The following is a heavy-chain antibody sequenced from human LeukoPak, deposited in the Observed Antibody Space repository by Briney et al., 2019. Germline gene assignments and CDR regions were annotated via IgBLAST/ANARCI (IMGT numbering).Heavy chain of an antibody. V-gene: IGHV4-30-4*01. CDR2: IYYSGST. J-gene: IGHJ2*01. CDR3: ARDRVVPAAIRPHWYFDL. Sequence: SETLSLTCTVSGGSISSGDYYWSRIRQPPGKGLEWIGYIYYSGSTYYNPSLKSRVTISVDTSKNQFSLKLSSVTAADTAVYYCARDRVVPAAIRPHWYFDLWGRGTLVTVSS. D-gene: IGHD2-2*02. CDR1: GGSISSGDYY.